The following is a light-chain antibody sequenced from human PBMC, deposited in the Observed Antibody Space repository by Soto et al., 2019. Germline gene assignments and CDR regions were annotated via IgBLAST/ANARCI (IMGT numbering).Light chain of an antibody. J-gene: IGLJ1*01. CDR3: TSFTSGSTPYV. CDR2: DVT. CDR1: SNDVGGFNY. Sequence: QSALTQPASVSGSPGQSITISCTGTSNDVGGFNYVSWYQQLPGKAPKLVIYDVTHRTSGVSDRFSGSRSGNTASLTISGLQAEDEAAYYCTSFTSGSTPYVLGTGTKLTVL. V-gene: IGLV2-14*03.